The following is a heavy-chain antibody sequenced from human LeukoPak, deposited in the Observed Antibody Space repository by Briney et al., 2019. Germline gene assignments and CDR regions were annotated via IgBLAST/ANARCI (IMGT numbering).Heavy chain of an antibody. D-gene: IGHD5-12*01. CDR2: IKQDGSEK. CDR1: GFTFSSYW. V-gene: IGHV3-7*01. Sequence: PGGSLRLSCAASGFTFSSYWMSWVRQAPGKGLEWVANIKQDGSEKYYVDSVKGRFTISRDNAKNSLYLQMNSLRAEDTAVYYCARENIVATILSGDDYYFDYWGQGTLVTVSS. CDR3: ARENIVATILSGDDYYFDY. J-gene: IGHJ4*02.